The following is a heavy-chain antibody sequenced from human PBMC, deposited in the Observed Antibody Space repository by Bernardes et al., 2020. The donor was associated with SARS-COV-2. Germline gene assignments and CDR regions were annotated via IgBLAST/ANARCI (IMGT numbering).Heavy chain of an antibody. V-gene: IGHV3-7*01. D-gene: IGHD3-10*01. CDR1: GSTSSIYW. CDR2: IKHAGSEK. Sequence: GGSLRLSRAASGSTSSIYWMCLLGQAPGNGLAWVANIKHAGSEKLPVHSVMRRFTISRDNAKNSLYLQMNSLGAEETAVYYCAREILLFGGNYYYYGMDVWGQGNTVTVSS. J-gene: IGHJ6*02. CDR3: AREILLFGGNYYYYGMDV.